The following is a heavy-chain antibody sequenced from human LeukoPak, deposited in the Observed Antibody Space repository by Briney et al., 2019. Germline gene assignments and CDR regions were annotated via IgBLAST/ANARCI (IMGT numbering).Heavy chain of an antibody. CDR3: ARDVGYYGSGSYSNWFDP. V-gene: IGHV1-2*02. Sequence: GASVKVSCKASGYTFTGYYMHWVRQAPGQGLEWMGWINPNSGGTNYAQKFQGRVTMTRDTSISTAYMELSRLRSDDTAVYYCARDVGYYGSGSYSNWFDPWGQGTLVTVSS. J-gene: IGHJ5*02. CDR2: INPNSGGT. CDR1: GYTFTGYY. D-gene: IGHD3-10*01.